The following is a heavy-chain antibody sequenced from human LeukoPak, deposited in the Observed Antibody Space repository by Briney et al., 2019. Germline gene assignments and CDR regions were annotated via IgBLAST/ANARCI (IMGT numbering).Heavy chain of an antibody. CDR3: ARDCSGGSCYDFAGRTNYYYYYYYMDV. CDR2: ISAYNGNT. J-gene: IGHJ6*03. CDR1: GYTFTSYG. V-gene: IGHV1-18*01. D-gene: IGHD2-15*01. Sequence: ASVKVSCKASGYTFTSYGISWVRQAPGQGLEWMGWISAYNGNTNYAQKLQGRVTMTTDTSTSTAYMELRSLRSDDTAVYYCARDCSGGSCYDFAGRTNYYYYYYYMDVWGKGTTVTVSS.